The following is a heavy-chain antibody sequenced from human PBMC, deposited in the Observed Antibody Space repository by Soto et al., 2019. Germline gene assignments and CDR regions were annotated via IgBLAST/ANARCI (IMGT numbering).Heavy chain of an antibody. CDR2: IYSGGST. J-gene: IGHJ4*02. CDR1: GFTVSSNY. Sequence: EVQLVESGGGLVQPGGSLRLSCAAYGFTVSSNYMSWVRQAPGKGLEWVSVIYSGGSTYYADSVKGRFTISRHNSKNTLYLQMNSLRAEDTAVYYCARVRYYGSGSYPDYWGQGTLVTVSS. D-gene: IGHD3-10*01. CDR3: ARVRYYGSGSYPDY. V-gene: IGHV3-53*04.